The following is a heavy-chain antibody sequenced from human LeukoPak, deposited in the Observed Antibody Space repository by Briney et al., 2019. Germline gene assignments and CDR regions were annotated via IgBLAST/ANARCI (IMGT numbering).Heavy chain of an antibody. J-gene: IGHJ4*02. Sequence: GGSLRLSCAASGFTFSSDAMSCVRQAPGKGLEWVSAISCSGGSTYYADSVKARFTISSDNSKNTLYLQMNSLRAEDTAVYYCAKDVVKSGPPDYFDYWGQGTLVTVSS. D-gene: IGHD3-16*02. CDR3: AKDVVKSGPPDYFDY. CDR2: ISCSGGST. CDR1: GFTFSSDA. V-gene: IGHV3-23*01.